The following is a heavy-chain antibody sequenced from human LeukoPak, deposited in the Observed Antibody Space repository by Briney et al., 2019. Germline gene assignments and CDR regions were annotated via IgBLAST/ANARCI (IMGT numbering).Heavy chain of an antibody. D-gene: IGHD3-10*01. Sequence: PGGSLRLSCAASGFIFNTYAMSWVRQAPGNGLEWVSTIRGSGESTHYADSVQGRFTISRDNSLYTVYLQMDSLRGDDTAVYYCAKDRISYTTSPGELSHWGQGTLVIVSS. CDR2: IRGSGEST. CDR3: AKDRISYTTSPGELSH. J-gene: IGHJ4*02. V-gene: IGHV3-23*01. CDR1: GFIFNTYA.